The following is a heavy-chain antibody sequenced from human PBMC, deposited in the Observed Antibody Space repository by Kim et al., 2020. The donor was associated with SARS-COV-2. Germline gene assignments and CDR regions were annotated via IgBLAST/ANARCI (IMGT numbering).Heavy chain of an antibody. CDR3: ARDQVGNTIHYYYYYGMDV. V-gene: IGHV3-11*01. J-gene: IGHJ6*02. CDR2: ISSSGSTI. CDR1: GFTFSDYY. D-gene: IGHD7-27*01. Sequence: GGSLRLSCAASGFTFSDYYMSWIRQAPGKGLEWVSYISSSGSTIYYADSVKGRFTISRDNAKNSLYLQMNSLRAEDTAVYYCARDQVGNTIHYYYYYGMDVWGQGTTVTVSS.